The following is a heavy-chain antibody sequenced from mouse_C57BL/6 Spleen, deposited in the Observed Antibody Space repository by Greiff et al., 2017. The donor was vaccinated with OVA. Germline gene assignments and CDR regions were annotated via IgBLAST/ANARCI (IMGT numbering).Heavy chain of an antibody. CDR1: GFTFSSYA. Sequence: EVQLVESGGGLVKPGGSLKLSCAASGFTFSSYAMSWVRQTPEKRLEWVATISDGGSYTYYPDNVKGRFTISRDNATNNLYLQMSHLRSEDTAMYYCARDNDGYSYYFDYWGQGTTLTVSS. D-gene: IGHD2-3*01. CDR2: ISDGGSYT. V-gene: IGHV5-4*01. J-gene: IGHJ2*01. CDR3: ARDNDGYSYYFDY.